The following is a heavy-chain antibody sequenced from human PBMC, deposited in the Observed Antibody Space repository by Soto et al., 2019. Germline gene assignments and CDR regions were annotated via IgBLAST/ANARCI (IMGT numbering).Heavy chain of an antibody. D-gene: IGHD5-12*01. J-gene: IGHJ4*02. CDR3: AVGLDGYTGYGGIDY. Sequence: PGGSLRLSCAASGFTFSTYCMSWVRQAPGKGLEWVANIREDGSEIYSVDSVKGRFTISRDNAKNSLFLQTNSLRAEDTAVYYCAVGLDGYTGYGGIDYWGQGT. V-gene: IGHV3-7*01. CDR1: GFTFSTYC. CDR2: IREDGSEI.